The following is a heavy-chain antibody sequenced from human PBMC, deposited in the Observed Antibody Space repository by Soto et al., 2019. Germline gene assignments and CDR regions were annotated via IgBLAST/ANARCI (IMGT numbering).Heavy chain of an antibody. D-gene: IGHD2-15*01. J-gene: IGHJ4*02. Sequence: QVQLVESGGGGVQPGRTLRLSCAASGFTFSSYAMHWVRQAPGKGLEWVAVISSDGSNKYYADSVKGRFTISRDNSKNTLYLQMNSLRAEDTAVYYCARFKGCSGGTCYSYFDYWGQGTLVTVSS. CDR2: ISSDGSNK. CDR1: GFTFSSYA. V-gene: IGHV3-30-3*01. CDR3: ARFKGCSGGTCYSYFDY.